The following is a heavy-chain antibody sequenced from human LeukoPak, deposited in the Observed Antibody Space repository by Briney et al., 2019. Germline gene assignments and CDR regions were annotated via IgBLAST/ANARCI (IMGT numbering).Heavy chain of an antibody. CDR1: GWSFSGYY. D-gene: IGHD6-13*01. Sequence: SETLSLTCAVYGWSFSGYYWSWIRQPPGKGLEWIGEINHSGSTNYNPSLKSRVTISVDTSKNQFSMKLSSVTAADTAVYYCARGRRQQLAPNYYYYYGMDVWGQGTTVTVSS. CDR2: INHSGST. J-gene: IGHJ6*02. V-gene: IGHV4-34*01. CDR3: ARGRRQQLAPNYYYYYGMDV.